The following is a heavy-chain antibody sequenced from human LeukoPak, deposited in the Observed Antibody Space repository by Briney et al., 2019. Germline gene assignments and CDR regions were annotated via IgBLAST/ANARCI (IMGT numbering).Heavy chain of an antibody. CDR1: GFXFSSYA. D-gene: IGHD4-17*01. V-gene: IGHV3-30-3*01. Sequence: GGSLRLSCAASGFXFSSYAIHWVRQAPGKGLEWVAVISYDGSNKYYADSVKGRFTISRDNSKNTLYLQMNSLRAEDTAVYYCGRTVTTYYYGMDVWGQGTTVTVSS. J-gene: IGHJ6*02. CDR3: GRTVTTYYYGMDV. CDR2: ISYDGSNK.